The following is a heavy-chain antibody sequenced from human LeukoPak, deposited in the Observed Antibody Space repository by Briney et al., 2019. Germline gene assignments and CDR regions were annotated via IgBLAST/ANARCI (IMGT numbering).Heavy chain of an antibody. Sequence: SETLSLTCTVSGYSISSGYYWGWIRQPPGKGLEWIGSIYHSGSTYYNPSLKSRVTISVDTSKNQFSLKLSSVTAADTAVYYCARDARSYDILTGYYSYFDYWGQGTLVTVSS. J-gene: IGHJ4*02. V-gene: IGHV4-38-2*02. CDR3: ARDARSYDILTGYYSYFDY. CDR1: GYSISSGYY. CDR2: IYHSGST. D-gene: IGHD3-9*01.